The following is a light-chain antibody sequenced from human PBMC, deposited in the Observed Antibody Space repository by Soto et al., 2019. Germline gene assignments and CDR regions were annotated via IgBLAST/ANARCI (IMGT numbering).Light chain of an antibody. V-gene: IGKV1-5*03. CDR1: QSISSC. J-gene: IGKJ4*01. Sequence: DIPMTQSPSTLSASVGDRVTITCRASQSISSCLTWYQQKPGTAPKRLIYKAATLESGVPSRFSGSGSGTVFTLTISSLQPADFASYYCQQYSFFSLTFGGGTKVEIK. CDR2: KAA. CDR3: QQYSFFSLT.